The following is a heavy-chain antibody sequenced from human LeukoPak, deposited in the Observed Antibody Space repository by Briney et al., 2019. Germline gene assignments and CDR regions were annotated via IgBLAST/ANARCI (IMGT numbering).Heavy chain of an antibody. CDR1: GFTFSGYY. CDR3: AGYQRLTYVAY. V-gene: IGHV3-11*01. D-gene: IGHD5-12*01. Sequence: GGSLRLSCAASGFTFSGYYMSWIRQAPGKGLEWVSYISNSGSTIYYADSVTGRFTISRDNAEHSPYLQMNSLTATDPAVYDRAGYQRLTYVAYWGQGTLVTVSS. J-gene: IGHJ4*02. CDR2: ISNSGSTI.